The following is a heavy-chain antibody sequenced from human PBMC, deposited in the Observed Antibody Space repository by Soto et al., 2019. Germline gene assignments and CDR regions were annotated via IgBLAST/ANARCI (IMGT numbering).Heavy chain of an antibody. CDR1: CGSISSGDYY. CDR2: IYYSGST. D-gene: IGHD3-22*01. V-gene: IGHV4-30-4*01. Sequence: SETLSLTCTVSCGSISSGDYYWSWIRQPPGKGLEWIGYIYYSGSTYYNPSLKSRVTISVDTSKNQFSLKLSSVTAADTAVYYCAREYYDSSGYFDPSSQGTLVTSPQ. J-gene: IGHJ5*02. CDR3: AREYYDSSGYFDP.